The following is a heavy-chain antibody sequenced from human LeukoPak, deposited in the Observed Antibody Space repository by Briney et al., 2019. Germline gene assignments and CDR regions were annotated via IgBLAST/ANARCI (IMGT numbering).Heavy chain of an antibody. CDR2: INHSGST. CDR3: ARAVAGEFDY. V-gene: IGHV4-34*01. Sequence: PSETLSLTCAVYGGSFSGYYWGWIRQPPGKGLEWIGEINHSGSTNYNPSLKSRVTISVDTSKNQFSLKLSSVTAADTAVYYCARAVAGEFDYWGQGTLVTVSS. CDR1: GGSFSGYY. J-gene: IGHJ4*02. D-gene: IGHD6-19*01.